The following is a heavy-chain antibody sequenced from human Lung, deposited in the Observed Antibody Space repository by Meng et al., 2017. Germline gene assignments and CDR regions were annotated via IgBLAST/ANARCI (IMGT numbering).Heavy chain of an antibody. D-gene: IGHD4-11*01. CDR2: INHSGST. V-gene: IGHV4-34*01. J-gene: IGHJ4*02. CDR1: GGSFSDYY. Sequence: QGEPMQGGAGLLKPSETLSLTCVVSGGSFSDYYWSWIRQPPGKGLEWIGEINHSGSTNYNPSLESRATISVDTSQNNLSLKLSSVTAADSAVYYCARGPTTMAHDFDYWGQGTLVTVSS. CDR3: ARGPTTMAHDFDY.